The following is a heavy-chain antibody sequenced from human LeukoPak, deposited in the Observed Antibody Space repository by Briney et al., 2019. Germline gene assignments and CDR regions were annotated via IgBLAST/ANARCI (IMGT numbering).Heavy chain of an antibody. CDR3: ARGYCSSTSCYGGGYYYYGMDV. V-gene: IGHV1-8*01. CDR1: GYTFTSYD. CDR2: MNPNSGNT. Sequence: ASVKVSCKASGYTFTSYDINWVRQATGQGLEWMGWMNPNSGNTGYAQKFQGRVTMTRNTSISTAYMELSSLRSEDTAVYYCARGYCSSTSCYGGGYYYYGMDVWGQGTTVTVSS. J-gene: IGHJ6*02. D-gene: IGHD2-2*01.